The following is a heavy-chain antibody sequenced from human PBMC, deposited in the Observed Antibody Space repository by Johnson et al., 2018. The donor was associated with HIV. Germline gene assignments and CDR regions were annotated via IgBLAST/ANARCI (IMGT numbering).Heavy chain of an antibody. J-gene: IGHJ3*02. V-gene: IGHV3-11*04. Sequence: VQLVESGGGLVKPGGSLRLSCAASGFTFSDYFISWIRQAPGKGLEWVSYISSSGSTIYYADSVKGRFTISRDNSKNTLYLLMNTLRAEDTAVYYCGGVGRTGSAFDMWGLGTMVTVSS. CDR2: ISSSGSTI. D-gene: IGHD2-15*01. CDR1: GFTFSDYF. CDR3: GGVGRTGSAFDM.